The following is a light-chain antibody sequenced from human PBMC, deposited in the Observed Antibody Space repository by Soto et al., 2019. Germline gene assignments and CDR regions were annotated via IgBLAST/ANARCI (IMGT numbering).Light chain of an antibody. CDR2: LEGSGSY. V-gene: IGLV4-60*02. CDR1: SGHSSYI. J-gene: IGLJ3*02. Sequence: QPVLTQSSSASASLESSVKLTCNLSSGHSSYIIAWHQQQPGKAPRYLMKLEGSGSYNKGSGVPDRFSGSSSGADRYLTISNLQFEDEADYYCETWDSNTHTVFGGGTKRTVL. CDR3: ETWDSNTHTV.